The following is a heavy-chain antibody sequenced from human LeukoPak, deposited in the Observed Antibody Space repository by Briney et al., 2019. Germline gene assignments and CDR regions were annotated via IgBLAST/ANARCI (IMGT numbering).Heavy chain of an antibody. V-gene: IGHV3-11*05. J-gene: IGHJ4*02. CDR1: GFTFSDYY. Sequence: GGSLRLSCAASGFTFSDYYMSWIRQAPGKGLEWVSYISSSSSYTSYADSVKGRFTISRDNAKNSLYLQMNSLRAEDTAVYYCARDISGNYFDYWGQGTLVTVSS. CDR3: ARDISGNYFDY. D-gene: IGHD3-10*01. CDR2: ISSSSSYT.